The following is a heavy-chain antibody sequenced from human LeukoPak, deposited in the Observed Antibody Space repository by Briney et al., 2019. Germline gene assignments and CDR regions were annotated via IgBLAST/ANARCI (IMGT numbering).Heavy chain of an antibody. D-gene: IGHD6-13*01. J-gene: IGHJ5*02. Sequence: TGESLRISCKGSGYSFTSYWIGWVRQMPGKGLEWMGIIYPGDSDTRYSPSFQGQVTISADKSISTAYLQWSSLKASDTAMYYCARRSTAAAGGYNWFDPWGQGTLVTVSS. CDR2: IYPGDSDT. V-gene: IGHV5-51*01. CDR1: GYSFTSYW. CDR3: ARRSTAAAGGYNWFDP.